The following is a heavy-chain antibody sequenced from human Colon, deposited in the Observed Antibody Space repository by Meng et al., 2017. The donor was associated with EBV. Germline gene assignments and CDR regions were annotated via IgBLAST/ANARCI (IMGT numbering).Heavy chain of an antibody. Sequence: MRLRQCGAGLLKPSETLSVPCADYGRSFSNSYWSWIRQPPGKRLEWIGEINESGSTKYNPSLKSRVTILMDTSKNQFSLRLSSVTAADTAVYYCRNAFCSAEAGCSDQWGQGTLVTVSS. D-gene: IGHD3-3*01. CDR1: GRSFSNSY. CDR3: RNAFCSAEAGCSDQ. J-gene: IGHJ4*01. V-gene: IGHV4-34*01. CDR2: INESGST.